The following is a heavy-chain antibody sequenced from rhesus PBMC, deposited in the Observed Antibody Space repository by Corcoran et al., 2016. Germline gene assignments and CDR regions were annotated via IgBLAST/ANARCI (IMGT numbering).Heavy chain of an antibody. V-gene: IGHV1-198*02. D-gene: IGHD2-15*01. CDR3: ARSAPLLTVGFDY. CDR2: IIPLVGIT. Sequence: QVQLVQSGAEVKKPGASVKVSCKASGFTFGSYAINWVRQAPGQGLEWMGAIIPLVGITNYAEKFQGRVTSTADTSTSTAYMELSSLRSEDTAVYYCARSAPLLTVGFDYWGQGVLVTVSS. J-gene: IGHJ4*01. CDR1: GFTFGSYA.